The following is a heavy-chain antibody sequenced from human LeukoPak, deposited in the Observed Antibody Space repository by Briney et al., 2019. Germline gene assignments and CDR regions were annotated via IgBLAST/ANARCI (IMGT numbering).Heavy chain of an antibody. V-gene: IGHV4-39*01. CDR1: GDSISSTTYH. Sequence: SETLSLTCTVSGDSISSTTYHWGWIRQSPGKGLEWIGSVYYSGSTFYNPSLSRRVTVSVDTSKNQFSLRLSSVTAADTAVYYCARYGSGGFGETYYYYYGMDVWGQGTTVTVSS. J-gene: IGHJ6*02. D-gene: IGHD3-10*01. CDR2: VYYSGST. CDR3: ARYGSGGFGETYYYYYGMDV.